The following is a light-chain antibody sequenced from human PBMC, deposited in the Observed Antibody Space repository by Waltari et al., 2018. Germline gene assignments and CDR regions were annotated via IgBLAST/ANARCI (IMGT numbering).Light chain of an antibody. Sequence: EIVLTQSPGTLSLSPGERATLSCRASQSVGRFLAWYQQNPGQAPRLRIYDASNRATGIPARGSGSGSGTDFTRTISSLEPEDFAVDYVQQRSNWPRITFGQGTRLEI. J-gene: IGKJ5*01. CDR2: DAS. V-gene: IGKV3-11*01. CDR3: QQRSNWPRIT. CDR1: QSVGRF.